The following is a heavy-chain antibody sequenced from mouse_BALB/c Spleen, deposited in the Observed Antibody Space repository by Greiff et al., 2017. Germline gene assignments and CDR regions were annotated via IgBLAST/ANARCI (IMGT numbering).Heavy chain of an antibody. J-gene: IGHJ4*01. CDR1: GYTFTDYA. V-gene: IGHV1S137*01. Sequence: VQLVESGAELVRPGVSVKISCKGSGYTFTDYAMHWVKQSHAKSLEWIGVISTYYGDASYNQKFKGKATMTVDKSSSTAYMELARLTSEDSAIYYCARSKGLYYAMDYWGQGTSVTVSS. CDR2: ISTYYGDA. D-gene: IGHD3-3*01. CDR3: ARSKGLYYAMDY.